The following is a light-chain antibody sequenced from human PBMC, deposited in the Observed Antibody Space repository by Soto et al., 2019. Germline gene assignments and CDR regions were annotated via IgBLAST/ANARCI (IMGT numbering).Light chain of an antibody. CDR3: QQANSFPLT. CDR2: AAA. Sequence: DIQMTQSPSSVSASVGDRVTITCRASQGIGSWLGWYQQKPGKAPKLLIYAAAGLQSGVPSRFSAPCSGAEFSLTISSLHPEDLATYFFQQANSFPLTFGPGTQGDLK. CDR1: QGIGSW. V-gene: IGKV1-12*01. J-gene: IGKJ3*01.